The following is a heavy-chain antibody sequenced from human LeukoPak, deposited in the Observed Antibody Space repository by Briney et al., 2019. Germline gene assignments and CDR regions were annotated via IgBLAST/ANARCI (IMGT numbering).Heavy chain of an antibody. CDR3: ARSRDLQQFLPRFDS. V-gene: IGHV4-59*01. CDR1: GGSINNYF. J-gene: IGHJ4*02. CDR2: ISHSGIT. D-gene: IGHD5-18*01. Sequence: PSETLSLTCTVSGGSINNYFWSWIRLTPGKGLEWIGYISHSGITNYNPSLKSRVSLSLDTSESQFSLRLSSVSAADTAVYYCARSRDLQQFLPRFDSWGLGTLVTVSS.